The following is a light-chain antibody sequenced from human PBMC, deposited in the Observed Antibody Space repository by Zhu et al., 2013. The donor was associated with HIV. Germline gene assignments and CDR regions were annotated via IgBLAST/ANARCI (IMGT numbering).Light chain of an antibody. CDR1: SSNIGSNY. Sequence: QSVLTQPPSVSAAPGQRVTISCSGSSSNIGSNYVSWYQQLPGSAPKLLIYDINQRPSGIPDRFTGSKSGTSATLAITGLQAGDEADYYCGTWDTSLNVGVFGGGTKVTVL. V-gene: IGLV1-51*01. CDR3: GTWDTSLNVGV. CDR2: DIN. J-gene: IGLJ3*02.